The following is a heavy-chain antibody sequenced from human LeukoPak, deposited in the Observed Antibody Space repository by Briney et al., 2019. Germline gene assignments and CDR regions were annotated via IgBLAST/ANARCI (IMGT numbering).Heavy chain of an antibody. J-gene: IGHJ4*02. D-gene: IGHD1-26*01. CDR2: ISGSGGST. CDR3: AKQNPEWELRGYYFDH. CDR1: GFTFSSYA. V-gene: IGHV3-23*01. Sequence: GGSLRLSCAASGFTFSSYAMSWVRQAPGKGLEWVSAISGSGGSTYYADSVKGRFTISRDNSKNTLYLQMNSLRAEDTAVYYCAKQNPEWELRGYYFDHWGQGTLVTVSS.